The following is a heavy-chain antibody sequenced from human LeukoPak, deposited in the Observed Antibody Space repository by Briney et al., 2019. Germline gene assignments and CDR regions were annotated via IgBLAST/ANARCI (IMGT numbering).Heavy chain of an antibody. CDR3: ARVRYSYDSSGIDY. CDR2: IYYSGST. J-gene: IGHJ4*02. V-gene: IGHV4-59*01. D-gene: IGHD3-22*01. Sequence: SSETLSLTCTVSGGSISSYYWSWIRQPPGKGLEWIGYIYYSGSTNYNPSLKSRVTISVDTSKNQFSLKLSSVTAADTAVYYCARVRYSYDSSGIDYWGQGTLVTVSS. CDR1: GGSISSYY.